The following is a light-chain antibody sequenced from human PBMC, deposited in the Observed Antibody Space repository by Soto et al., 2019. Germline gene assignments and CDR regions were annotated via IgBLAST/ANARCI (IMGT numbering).Light chain of an antibody. V-gene: IGKV4-1*01. CDR3: QQYYSTPWT. J-gene: IGKJ1*01. CDR2: RAS. Sequence: DIVMTQSPDSLAVSLGERATINCKSSQSVLYSADNKNYLAWYQQKPGQPPKLLIYRASTRESGVPDRFSGSGSGTDFTLTISSLQAEDVAVYYCQQYYSTPWTFGQGTNVEIK. CDR1: QSVLYSADNKNY.